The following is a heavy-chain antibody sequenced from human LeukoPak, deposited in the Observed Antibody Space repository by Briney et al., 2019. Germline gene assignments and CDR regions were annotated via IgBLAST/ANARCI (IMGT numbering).Heavy chain of an antibody. CDR1: GGSISSYY. D-gene: IGHD2-15*01. V-gene: IGHV4-59*01. J-gene: IGHJ5*02. Sequence: PSETLSLTCTVSGGSISSYYWSWIRQPPGEGLEWMGYISYSGSTNYNPSLKSRVTISVDTSKNHFSLKVRSVTAADTAVYYCARRFCSGGSCYEASWGQGTLVTVSS. CDR2: ISYSGST. CDR3: ARRFCSGGSCYEAS.